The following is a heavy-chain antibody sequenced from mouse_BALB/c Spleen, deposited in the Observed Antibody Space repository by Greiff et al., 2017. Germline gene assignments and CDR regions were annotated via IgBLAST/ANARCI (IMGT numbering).Heavy chain of an antibody. CDR1: GYSITSDYA. Sequence: EVKLMESGPGLVKPSQSLSLTCTVTGYSITSDYAWNWIRQFPGNKLEWKGYISYSGSTSYNPSLKSRISITRDTSKNQFFLQLNSVTTEDTATYYCASLLGYYAMDYWGQGTSVTVSS. CDR3: ASLLGYYAMDY. V-gene: IGHV3-2*02. D-gene: IGHD2-10*01. CDR2: ISYSGST. J-gene: IGHJ4*01.